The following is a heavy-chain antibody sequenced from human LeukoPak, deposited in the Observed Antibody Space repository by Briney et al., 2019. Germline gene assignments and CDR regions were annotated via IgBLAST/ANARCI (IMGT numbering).Heavy chain of an antibody. CDR3: AREDGYYGSGSYYNPLGYFDY. Sequence: ASVKVSCKASGYTFTSYGISWVRQAPGQGLEWMGWISAYNGNTNYAQKLQGRVTMTTDTSTSTAYMELRSLRSDDTAVYYCAREDGYYGSGSYYNPLGYFDYWGQGTLVTVSS. J-gene: IGHJ4*02. D-gene: IGHD3-10*01. V-gene: IGHV1-18*01. CDR1: GYTFTSYG. CDR2: ISAYNGNT.